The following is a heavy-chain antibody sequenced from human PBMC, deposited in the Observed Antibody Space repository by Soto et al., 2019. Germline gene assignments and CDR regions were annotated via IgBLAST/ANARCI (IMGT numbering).Heavy chain of an antibody. D-gene: IGHD5-12*01. Sequence: EVQLLESGGGLVQPGGSLRLSCAASGFTFSGFAMNWVRQPPGQGLEWVSSVDYTGSYTFYAASVKGRFTISSDNSKNMVYLELISLRAEDTAVYYCAQRSGGFSEFDYRGQGTLVIVSS. J-gene: IGHJ4*02. V-gene: IGHV3-23*01. CDR3: AQRSGGFSEFDY. CDR1: GFTFSGFA. CDR2: VDYTGSYT.